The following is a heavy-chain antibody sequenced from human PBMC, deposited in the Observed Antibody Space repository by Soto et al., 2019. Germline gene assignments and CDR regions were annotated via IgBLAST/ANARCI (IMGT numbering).Heavy chain of an antibody. CDR3: ARDGAGAYGLGWFDP. V-gene: IGHV4-31*03. CDR1: GDSISRGGYY. Sequence: QVQLQESGPGLVKPSQTLSLTCTVSGDSISRGGYYWNWIRQHPRKGLEWIGYIYHSGSTNYNPSRESRVTISVDTSKNQLSLELSRVTAADTAIYYCARDGAGAYGLGWFDPWGQGILVTVSS. CDR2: IYHSGST. D-gene: IGHD2-21*01. J-gene: IGHJ5*02.